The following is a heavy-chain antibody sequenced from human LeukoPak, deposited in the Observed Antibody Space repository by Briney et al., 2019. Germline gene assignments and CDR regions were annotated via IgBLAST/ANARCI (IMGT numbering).Heavy chain of an antibody. D-gene: IGHD6-13*01. V-gene: IGHV6-1*01. J-gene: IGHJ4*02. CDR1: GDSVSSNVAT. Sequence: SQTLSLTCVISGDSVSSNVATWNWIRQSPSRGLEWLGRTYYRSQWYYDYAVPVRSRITINPDTSKNQFSLQLSSVTPEDTAVYFCARERSSWYYLDYWGQGMLVTVSS. CDR3: ARERSSWYYLDY. CDR2: TYYRSQWYY.